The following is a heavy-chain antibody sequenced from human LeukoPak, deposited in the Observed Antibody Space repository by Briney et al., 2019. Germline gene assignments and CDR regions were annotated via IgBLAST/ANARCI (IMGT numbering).Heavy chain of an antibody. D-gene: IGHD3-16*01. CDR3: ARLGGGPMAADY. Sequence: ASVKVSCKTSDYTFTHYDINWVRQAPGQGLEWMGWISVYNDNTNYAQKLQGRVTMTTDTSTSTAYMELRSLRSDDTAIYYCARLGGGPMAADYWGQGTLVTVSS. CDR1: DYTFTHYD. V-gene: IGHV1-18*01. CDR2: ISVYNDNT. J-gene: IGHJ4*02.